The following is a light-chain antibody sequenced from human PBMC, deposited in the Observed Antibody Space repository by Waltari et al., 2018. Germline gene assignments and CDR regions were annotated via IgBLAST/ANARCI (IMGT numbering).Light chain of an antibody. CDR2: DAS. Sequence: AIRMTQSPSYFSASTGDRVTFPCRASQGISHYVNWYQHKPGKAPKLLIYDASSLERGVPSRFSGSASGSEFSLTISGLQSDDVATYYCQQYDSHPPTFGGGTRVQ. V-gene: IGKV1-8*01. CDR3: QQYDSHPPT. CDR1: QGISHY. J-gene: IGKJ4*01.